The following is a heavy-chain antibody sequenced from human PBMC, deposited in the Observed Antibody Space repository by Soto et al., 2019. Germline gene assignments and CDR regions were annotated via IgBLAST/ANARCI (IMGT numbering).Heavy chain of an antibody. CDR2: MSTSGGS. D-gene: IGHD6-6*01. J-gene: IGHJ4*02. CDR1: VDSIGTYY. CDR3: ALERVAASPGDY. V-gene: IGHV4-4*07. Sequence: GRLQESVQGRVKLSGTLSLTCTVSVDSIGTYYWSWVGHPAGKGREWIGRMSTSGGSGYSPSLKSRVTMSLDTSINQFSLKLTSVTAADTAVYDCALERVAASPGDYWGQGTLVTVSS.